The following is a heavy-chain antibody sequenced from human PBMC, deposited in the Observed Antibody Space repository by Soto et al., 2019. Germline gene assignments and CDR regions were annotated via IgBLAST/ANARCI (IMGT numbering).Heavy chain of an antibody. V-gene: IGHV3-20*04. Sequence: EVQLVESGGGVVRPGGSLRLSCAASGFTFDDYGMSWVRQAPGKGLEWISAVNWNGGDTDYADSGEGRFTISRDNAKNSLYLQMNSLRVEDTALYYCARAKTGYRSGWPSYWGQGTLVTVSS. CDR1: GFTFDDYG. CDR2: VNWNGGDT. J-gene: IGHJ4*02. CDR3: ARAKTGYRSGWPSY. D-gene: IGHD6-19*01.